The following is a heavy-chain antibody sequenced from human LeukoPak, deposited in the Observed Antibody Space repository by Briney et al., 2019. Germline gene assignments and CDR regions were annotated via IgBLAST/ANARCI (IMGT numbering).Heavy chain of an antibody. CDR3: ASLNWNYGHYYMDV. D-gene: IGHD1-7*01. CDR2: IIPIFGTA. J-gene: IGHJ6*03. Sequence: ASVKVSCKASGGTFSSYAISWVRQAPGRGLEWMGGIIPIFGTANYAQKFQGRVTITTDESTSTAYMELSSLRSEDTAVYYCASLNWNYGHYYMDVWGKGTTVTVSS. CDR1: GGTFSSYA. V-gene: IGHV1-69*05.